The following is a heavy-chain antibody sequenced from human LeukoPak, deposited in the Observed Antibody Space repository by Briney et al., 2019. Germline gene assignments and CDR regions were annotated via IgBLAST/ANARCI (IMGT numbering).Heavy chain of an antibody. D-gene: IGHD3-10*01. CDR2: ISAYNGNT. V-gene: IGHV1-18*01. CDR1: GYTFTSYG. CDR3: ARVPLDISSGRFDP. Sequence: GASVKVSCKASGYTFTSYGISWVRQAPGQGLEWMGWISAYNGNTNYAQKLQGRVTMTTDTSTSTAYMELRSLRSDDTAVYYCARVPLDISSGRFDPWGQGTLVTVSS. J-gene: IGHJ5*02.